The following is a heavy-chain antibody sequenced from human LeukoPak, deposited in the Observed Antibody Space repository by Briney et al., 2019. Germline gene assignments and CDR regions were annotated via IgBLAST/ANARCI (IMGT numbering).Heavy chain of an antibody. D-gene: IGHD2-15*01. Sequence: SQTLSLTCTVPGGSISNGRYYWSWIRQPAGKGLERIGRIYTSGSTNYNPSLKSRVTISVDTSKNQFSLKLSSVTASDTAVYYCARVSGYCSGGSCPPVGIWGQGTMVTVSS. J-gene: IGHJ3*02. CDR2: IYTSGST. CDR1: GGSISNGRYY. V-gene: IGHV4-61*02. CDR3: ARVSGYCSGGSCPPVGI.